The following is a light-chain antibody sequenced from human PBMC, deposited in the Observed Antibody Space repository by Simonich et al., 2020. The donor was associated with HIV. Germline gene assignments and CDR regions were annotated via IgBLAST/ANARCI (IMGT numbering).Light chain of an antibody. CDR1: QSILYSSNNKNH. CDR2: SAA. CDR3: QQYYNTPQT. J-gene: IGKJ1*01. V-gene: IGKV4-1*01. Sequence: DIVMTQSPDSLAVSLGARATINCKSSQSILYSSNNKNHLAWYQQKPGHPPRLLIYSAATRESGVPDRFSGSGSGTDFTLTISSLQAEDVAVYYCQQYYNTPQTFGQGTKVEIK.